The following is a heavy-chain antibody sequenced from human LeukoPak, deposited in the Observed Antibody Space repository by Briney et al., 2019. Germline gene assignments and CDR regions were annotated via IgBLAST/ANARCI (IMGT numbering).Heavy chain of an antibody. V-gene: IGHV3-30-3*01. CDR3: ARGVGFSYDAFDI. CDR1: GFTFSSYA. D-gene: IGHD1-26*01. J-gene: IGHJ3*02. Sequence: QPGRSLRLSCAASGFTFSSYAMHWVRQAPGKGLEWVAVISYDGSNKYYADSVKGRFTISRDNSKNTLYLQMNSLRAEDTAVYYCARGVGFSYDAFDIWGQGTMVTVSS. CDR2: ISYDGSNK.